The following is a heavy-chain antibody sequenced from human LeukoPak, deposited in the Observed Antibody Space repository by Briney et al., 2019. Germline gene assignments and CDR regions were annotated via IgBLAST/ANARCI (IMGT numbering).Heavy chain of an antibody. V-gene: IGHV3-23*01. CDR1: GFTFSTYA. D-gene: IGHD2-21*02. CDR2: VTGSGGST. J-gene: IGHJ4*02. Sequence: TGGSLRLSCAASGFTFSTYAMGWVRQAPGKGLEWVSTVTGSGGSTYYADSVNGRFTISRDNSKNTLFLQMASLSADDTALYYCAKDLVVETPTGIFDFWGQGTLVTVSS. CDR3: AKDLVVETPTGIFDF.